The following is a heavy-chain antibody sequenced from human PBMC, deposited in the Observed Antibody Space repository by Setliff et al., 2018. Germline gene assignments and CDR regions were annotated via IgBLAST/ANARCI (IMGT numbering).Heavy chain of an antibody. J-gene: IGHJ4*02. V-gene: IGHV3-48*01. Sequence: LRLSCAASGFTFSSYSMNWVRQAPGKGLEWVSYISSSSSTIYYADSVKGRFTISRDNSKNTLYLQMNSLRAEDTAVYYCARHNRVWSGESVAGMEFDYWGQGIRVTVSS. CDR2: ISSSSSTI. D-gene: IGHD3-3*01. CDR3: ARHNRVWSGESVAGMEFDY. CDR1: GFTFSSYS.